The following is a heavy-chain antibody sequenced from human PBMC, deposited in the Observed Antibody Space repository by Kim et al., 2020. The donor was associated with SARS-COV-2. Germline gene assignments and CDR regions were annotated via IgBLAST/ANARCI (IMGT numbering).Heavy chain of an antibody. V-gene: IGHV4-61*02. CDR1: GGSISSGSYY. D-gene: IGHD3-10*01. J-gene: IGHJ4*02. CDR3: ARLRVRGGTVDY. CDR2: IYTSGST. Sequence: SETLSLTCTVSGGSISSGSYYWSWIRQPAGKGLEWIGRIYTSGSTNYNPSLKSRVTISVDTSKNQFSLKLSSVTAADTAVYYCARLRVRGGTVDYWGQGTLVTLSS.